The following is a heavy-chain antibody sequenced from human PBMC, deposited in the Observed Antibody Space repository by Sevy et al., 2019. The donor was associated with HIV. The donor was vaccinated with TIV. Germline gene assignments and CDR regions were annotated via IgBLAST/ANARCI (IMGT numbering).Heavy chain of an antibody. D-gene: IGHD2-15*01. J-gene: IGHJ4*02. CDR3: TRDIPPSATPVAHFDY. V-gene: IGHV3-48*03. CDR2: ISSSATLI. Sequence: GGSLRLSCAASGFLFSSYEMNWVRQIPGKGLEWISFISSSATLIYYGDSVRGRFTISRDNAKNSLYLQMNSLRAEDTGVYYCTRDIPPSATPVAHFDYRGQGTLVTVSS. CDR1: GFLFSSYE.